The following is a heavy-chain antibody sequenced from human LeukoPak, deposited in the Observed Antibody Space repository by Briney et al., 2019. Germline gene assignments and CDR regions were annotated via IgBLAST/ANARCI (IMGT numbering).Heavy chain of an antibody. V-gene: IGHV3-23*01. CDR1: GYTFTRYA. D-gene: IGHD6-13*01. J-gene: IGHJ5*02. Sequence: PGGSPRLSCAASGYTFTRYAMSWVRQAPGKGLEWVSHISGSGGSTYYADSVKGGFTISRDNSKNTLYLQMNSLRAEDSAVYYCAKDQPKNIASAGTDFNGFDPWGQGTLVTVSS. CDR3: AKDQPKNIASAGTDFNGFDP. CDR2: ISGSGGST.